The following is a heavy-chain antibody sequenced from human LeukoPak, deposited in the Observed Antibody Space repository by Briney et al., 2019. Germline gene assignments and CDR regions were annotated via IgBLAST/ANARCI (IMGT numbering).Heavy chain of an antibody. CDR1: GYTLTELS. V-gene: IGHV1-24*01. Sequence: ASVKVSCKVSGYTLTELSMHWVRQAPGKGLEWMGGFDPEDGETIYAQKFQGRVTMTEDTSTDTAYMELSSLRSEDTAVYYCATDMYYYGSGSYQHWGQGTLVTVSS. J-gene: IGHJ4*02. D-gene: IGHD3-10*01. CDR2: FDPEDGET. CDR3: ATDMYYYGSGSYQH.